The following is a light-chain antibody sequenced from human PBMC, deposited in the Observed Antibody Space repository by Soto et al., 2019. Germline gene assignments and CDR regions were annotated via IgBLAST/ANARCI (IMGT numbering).Light chain of an antibody. J-gene: IGLJ1*01. CDR1: SGDVGSSDL. Sequence: QSALTQPASVSGSPGQSIAISCTGTSGDVGSSDLVSWYQQHPGKAPKLIIYEGSRRRSGVSGRFSGSKSGNAASLTISGLQAEDEAVYYCCAFARSSTSYVFGTGTKLTVL. V-gene: IGLV2-23*01. CDR2: EGS. CDR3: CAFARSSTSYV.